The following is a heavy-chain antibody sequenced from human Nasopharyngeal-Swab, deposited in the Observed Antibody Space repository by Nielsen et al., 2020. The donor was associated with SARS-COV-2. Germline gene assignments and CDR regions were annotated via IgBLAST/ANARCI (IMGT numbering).Heavy chain of an antibody. CDR2: INPSGSST. D-gene: IGHD5-18*01. J-gene: IGHJ4*02. CDR3: ARGYSYGLAY. CDR1: GYTFTSHF. V-gene: IGHV1-46*01. Sequence: SVKVSCKASGYTFTSHFMHWVRQAPGQGLEWMGMINPSGSSTGYEQNFQGRVTVTRDTSTSTVYMELSSLSSEDTAVYYCARGYSYGLAYWGQGTLVTVSP.